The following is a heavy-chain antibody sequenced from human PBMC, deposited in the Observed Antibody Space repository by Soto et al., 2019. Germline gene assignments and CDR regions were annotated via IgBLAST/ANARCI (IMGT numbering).Heavy chain of an antibody. V-gene: IGHV4-30-4*01. CDR3: ARSHGSGSYYNDY. Sequence: SETLSLTCTVSGGSISSGNYCWSWIRQPPGKGLEWIGYIYYIGSTHYNPSLKSRVTISVDASKNQFSLKLSSVTAADTAVYYCARSHGSGSYYNDYWGQGTLVTVS. CDR2: IYYIGST. J-gene: IGHJ4*02. D-gene: IGHD3-10*01. CDR1: GGSISSGNYC.